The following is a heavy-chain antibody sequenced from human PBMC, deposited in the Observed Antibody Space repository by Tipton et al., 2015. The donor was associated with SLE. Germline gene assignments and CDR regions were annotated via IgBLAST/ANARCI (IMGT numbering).Heavy chain of an antibody. D-gene: IGHD6-13*01. J-gene: IGHJ3*02. Sequence: TLSLTCSVSGGSITDFYWSWLRKPPGKGLQWIGFMFYIGNSEYNPSPKSRVTMSVDTSKNQVSLKLSSVTAADTALYYCAREWGWQLYNTFDMWGQGTMVTVSS. CDR3: AREWGWQLYNTFDM. V-gene: IGHV4-59*12. CDR2: MFYIGNS. CDR1: GGSITDFY.